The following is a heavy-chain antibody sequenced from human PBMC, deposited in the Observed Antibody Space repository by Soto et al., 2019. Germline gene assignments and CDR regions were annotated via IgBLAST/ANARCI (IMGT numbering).Heavy chain of an antibody. J-gene: IGHJ4*02. CDR2: LKGDGSMT. V-gene: IGHV3-74*01. CDR1: GFTFSTYW. D-gene: IGHD3-16*01. CDR3: ARGGLYAYYQDN. Sequence: EVQLVESGGGVVQPGVSLRLSCTASGFTFSTYWMHWVRQAPGKGLVWLSRLKGDGSMTDYADSVKGRFTISRDNAENTLYLQMNGLRAEDTAIYYFARGGLYAYYQDNWGQGTLVTVSS.